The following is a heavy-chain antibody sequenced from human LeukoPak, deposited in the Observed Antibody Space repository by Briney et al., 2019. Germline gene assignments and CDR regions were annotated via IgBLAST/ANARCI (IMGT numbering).Heavy chain of an antibody. CDR3: ARLTVTYYFDY. J-gene: IGHJ4*02. CDR1: GFSFSNSA. D-gene: IGHD4-17*01. V-gene: IGHV3-30*14. Sequence: GGSLRLSCAASGFSFSNSAMHWVRQAPGKGLEWVAVISFDGTNKYYADSVKGRFTISRDNSKNTLYLQMSSLRAEDTAVYYCARLTVTYYFDYWGQGTLVTVSS. CDR2: ISFDGTNK.